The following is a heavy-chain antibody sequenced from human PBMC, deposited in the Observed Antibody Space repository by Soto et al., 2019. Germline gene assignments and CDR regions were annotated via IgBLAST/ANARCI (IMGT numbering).Heavy chain of an antibody. CDR3: ARDAYYYDSIGFEY. D-gene: IGHD3-22*01. V-gene: IGHV1-18*01. CDR2: ISAYNGKT. J-gene: IGHJ4*03. CDR1: GYTFTSYC. Sequence: ASLNVPFKASGYTFTSYCISWVRQAPGQWLELMGWISAYNGKTNYAKKLQGRVTMTTDTSTSTAYMELRSLRSDDTAVYYCARDAYYYDSIGFEYWGHGTLVNVSS.